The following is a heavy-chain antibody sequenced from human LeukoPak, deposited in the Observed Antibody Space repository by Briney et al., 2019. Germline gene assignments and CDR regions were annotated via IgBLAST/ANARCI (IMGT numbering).Heavy chain of an antibody. Sequence: SETLSLTCTVSGGSISSYDWSWIRQPPGKGLEWLGYINYSGSTNYDPSLRSRVTISVDTSKNHFSLKLSSVTAEDTAVYYCARSKLGVGDAFDIWGQGTMVTVSS. CDR2: INYSGST. V-gene: IGHV4-59*01. D-gene: IGHD3-16*01. CDR3: ARSKLGVGDAFDI. CDR1: GGSISSYD. J-gene: IGHJ3*02.